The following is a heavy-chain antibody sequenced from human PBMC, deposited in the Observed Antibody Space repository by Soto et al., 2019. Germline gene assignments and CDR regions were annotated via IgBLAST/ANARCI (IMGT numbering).Heavy chain of an antibody. J-gene: IGHJ6*03. D-gene: IGHD3-3*01. CDR1: GGSISSYY. CDR2: IYHSGST. V-gene: IGHV4-59*01. CDR3: ARVSSGPRGYYTYYYYYYMDV. Sequence: SETLSLTCTVSGGSISSYYWSWIRQPPGKGLEWIGYIYHSGSTNYNPSLKSRVTISVDTSKNQFSLKLSSVTAADTAVYYCARVSSGPRGYYTYYYYYYMDVWGKGTTVTVSS.